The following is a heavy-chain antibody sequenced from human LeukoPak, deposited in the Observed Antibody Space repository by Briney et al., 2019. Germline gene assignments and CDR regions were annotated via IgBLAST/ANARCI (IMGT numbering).Heavy chain of an antibody. Sequence: GGSLRLSCGASGFIFSSYWMSWVRQAPGKGLVWVANIQQEGSEKYYVDSVKGRITISRDNAKNSLFLQMNSLRAEDTAVYYCARGGYKSGFGFDPWGQGTLVTVSS. CDR1: GFIFSSYW. J-gene: IGHJ5*02. CDR3: ARGGYKSGFGFDP. V-gene: IGHV3-7*05. CDR2: IQQEGSEK. D-gene: IGHD2-15*01.